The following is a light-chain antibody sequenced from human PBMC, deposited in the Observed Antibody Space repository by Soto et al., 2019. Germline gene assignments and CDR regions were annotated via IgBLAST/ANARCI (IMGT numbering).Light chain of an antibody. CDR2: KAS. J-gene: IGKJ1*01. CDR3: QHYNSYSEA. Sequence: DKQMNHSVSALSGYVGDRVTITCRASQTISSWLAWYQQKPGKAPKLLIYKASTLKSGVPSRFSGSGSGTEFTLTISSLQPDDFATYYCQHYNSYSEASGHGTKVDIK. CDR1: QTISSW. V-gene: IGKV1-5*03.